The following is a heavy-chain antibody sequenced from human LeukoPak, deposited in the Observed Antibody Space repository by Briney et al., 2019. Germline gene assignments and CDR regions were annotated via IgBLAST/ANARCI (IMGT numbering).Heavy chain of an antibody. V-gene: IGHV3-30*18. D-gene: IGHD3-16*02. CDR3: AKGYDYVWGSYRPPFDY. J-gene: IGHJ4*02. CDR1: GFTFSSYG. Sequence: PGGSLRLSCAASGFTFSSYGMHWVRQAPGRGLEWVAVISYDGSNKYYADSVKGRFTISRDNSKNTLYLQMNSLRAEDTAVYYCAKGYDYVWGSYRPPFDYWGQGTLVTVSS. CDR2: ISYDGSNK.